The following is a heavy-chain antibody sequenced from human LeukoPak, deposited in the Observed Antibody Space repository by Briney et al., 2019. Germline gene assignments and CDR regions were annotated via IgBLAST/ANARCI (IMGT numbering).Heavy chain of an antibody. Sequence: PSETLSLTCTVSGGSISSYYWSWIRQPPGKGLEWIGYVYYSGSTNYNPSLKSRVTISVDTSKNQFSLKLSSVTAADTAVYYCARLYYYDSSYLDYWGQGTLVTVSS. CDR1: GGSISSYY. CDR3: ARLYYYDSSYLDY. D-gene: IGHD3-22*01. V-gene: IGHV4-59*01. J-gene: IGHJ4*02. CDR2: VYYSGST.